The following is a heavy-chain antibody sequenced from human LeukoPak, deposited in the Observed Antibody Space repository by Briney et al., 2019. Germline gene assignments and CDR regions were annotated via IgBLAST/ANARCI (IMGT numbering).Heavy chain of an antibody. CDR2: IKQDGTEK. J-gene: IGHJ4*02. CDR3: ARYLVGATAIFDF. D-gene: IGHD1-26*01. Sequence: GGSLRLSCAASGFSFSSYWMTWVRQAPGKGPEWVANIKQDGTEKFYMDSVKGRFTISRDNAENSLYLQMSGLRAEDTAMYYCARYLVGATAIFDFRGLGTLVTVSS. V-gene: IGHV3-7*01. CDR1: GFSFSSYW.